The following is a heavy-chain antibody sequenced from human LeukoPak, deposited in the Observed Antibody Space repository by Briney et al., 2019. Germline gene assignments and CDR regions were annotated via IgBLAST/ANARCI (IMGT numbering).Heavy chain of an antibody. CDR1: GYRFTSYW. J-gene: IGHJ5*02. D-gene: IGHD6-13*01. V-gene: IGHV5-51*01. CDR3: ARHGSHVRYSSSWYDWFDP. Sequence: GESLQISFQGSGYRFTSYWIGWVRSMPGKGLEWMGIIYPGDSDTRYSPSFQGQVTISADKSISTAYLQWSSLKASDTAMYYCARHGSHVRYSSSWYDWFDPWGQGTLVTVSS. CDR2: IYPGDSDT.